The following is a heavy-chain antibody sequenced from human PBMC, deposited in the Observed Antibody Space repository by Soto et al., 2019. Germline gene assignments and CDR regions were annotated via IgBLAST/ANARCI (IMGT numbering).Heavy chain of an antibody. D-gene: IGHD3-3*01. J-gene: IGHJ4*02. CDR2: IYSGGST. CDR1: GFTVSSNY. CDR3: AREGADFWSGQYYFDY. Sequence: EVQLVETGGGLIQPGGSLRLSCAASGFTVSSNYMSWVRQAPGKGLEWVSVIYSGGSTYYADSVKGRFTISRDNSKNTLDLQMNSLRAEDTAVYYCAREGADFWSGQYYFDYWGQGTLVTVSS. V-gene: IGHV3-53*02.